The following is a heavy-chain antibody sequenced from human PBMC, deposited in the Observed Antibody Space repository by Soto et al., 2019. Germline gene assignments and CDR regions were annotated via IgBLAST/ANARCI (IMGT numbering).Heavy chain of an antibody. D-gene: IGHD3-22*01. V-gene: IGHV1-3*01. CDR2: INADNGKT. CDR1: GYTFSSYV. CDR3: ANYYDSSGYPYGFFQH. J-gene: IGHJ1*01. Sequence: GASVKVSCKASGYTFSSYVMHWIRQAPGQRLEWMGYINADNGKTKCSEKYQGRVSITRDTSANTVYMELNSLRVDDTAVYYCANYYDSSGYPYGFFQHWGQGTLVTVSS.